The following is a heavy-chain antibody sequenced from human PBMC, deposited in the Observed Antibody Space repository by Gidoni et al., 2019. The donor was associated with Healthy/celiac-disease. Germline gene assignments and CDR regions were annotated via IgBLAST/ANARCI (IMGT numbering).Heavy chain of an antibody. D-gene: IGHD3-22*01. V-gene: IGHV1-8*01. CDR3: ASDLVLGTGYDSDY. J-gene: IGHJ4*02. Sequence: QVQLVQSGAEVKKPGASVKVSCKASGYTFTSYDINWVRQATGQGLEWLGWMNPNSGNTGYAQKFQGRVTMTRNTSISTAYMELSSLRSEDTAVYYCASDLVLGTGYDSDYWGQGTLVTVSS. CDR2: MNPNSGNT. CDR1: GYTFTSYD.